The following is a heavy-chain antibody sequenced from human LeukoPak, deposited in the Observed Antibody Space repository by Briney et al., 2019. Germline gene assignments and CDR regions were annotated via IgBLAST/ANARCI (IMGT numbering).Heavy chain of an antibody. V-gene: IGHV3-7*01. CDR3: ARDSSMGRY. CDR1: GFTFSSYW. CDR2: IKQDGTDK. J-gene: IGHJ4*02. D-gene: IGHD2-2*01. Sequence: PGGSLRLSCAASGFTFSSYWMNWVRQAPGKGLEWVANIKQDGTDKYYVDSVKGRFTISRDNAKSSLYLQMDSLRVEDTAVNYCARDSSMGRYWGQGTLVTVSS.